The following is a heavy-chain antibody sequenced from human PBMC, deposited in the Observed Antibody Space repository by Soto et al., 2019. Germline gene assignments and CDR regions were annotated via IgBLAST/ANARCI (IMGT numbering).Heavy chain of an antibody. CDR1: GYTFTNYG. V-gene: IGHV1-18*01. Sequence: QVQLVQSGAEVKKPGASVQVSCKASGYTFTNYGISWVRQAPGQWLEWVGWISADNGNTNYAQRFQGRVTMATDTSTTTADMEMRSLRSDDTAVYYCARDCGYVHYWGQGTLVTVSS. CDR3: ARDCGYVHY. CDR2: ISADNGNT. J-gene: IGHJ4*02.